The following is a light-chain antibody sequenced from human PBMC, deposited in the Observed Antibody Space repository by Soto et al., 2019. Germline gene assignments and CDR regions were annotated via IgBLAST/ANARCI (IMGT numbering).Light chain of an antibody. CDR1: QSINSW. V-gene: IGKV1-5*03. J-gene: IGKJ1*01. CDR2: KAS. CDR3: QQYNSYSPPWT. Sequence: DIQMTQSPSTLSASVGDRVTITCRASQSINSWLAWYQQKPGKAPKLLIYKASSLESGVPSRFSGSGSGTEFTLTISSLPPDDFATYYCQQYNSYSPPWTFGQGTKVEIK.